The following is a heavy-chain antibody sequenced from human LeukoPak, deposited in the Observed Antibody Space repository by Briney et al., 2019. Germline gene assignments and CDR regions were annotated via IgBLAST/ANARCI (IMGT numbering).Heavy chain of an antibody. J-gene: IGHJ4*02. CDR2: IYYSGSP. Sequence: PSETLSLTCTVSGGSLSNNNYYWAWIRQHPGKGLECIGSIYYSGSPYYNPSLKSRVTISVDTSKNQFSLRLSSVTAADTAVYYCATWRTAKTGFDYWGQGTLVTVSS. V-gene: IGHV4-39*01. CDR1: GGSLSNNNYY. D-gene: IGHD1-1*01. CDR3: ATWRTAKTGFDY.